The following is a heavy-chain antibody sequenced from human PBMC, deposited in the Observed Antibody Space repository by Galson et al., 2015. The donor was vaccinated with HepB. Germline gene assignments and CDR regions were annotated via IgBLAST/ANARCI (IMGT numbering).Heavy chain of an antibody. CDR2: IIPILGIA. V-gene: IGHV1-69*10. D-gene: IGHD2-15*01. J-gene: IGHJ4*02. CDR3: ASPGGHCSGGSCYRFDY. CDR1: GGTFSSYA. Sequence: SVKVSCKASGGTFSSYAISWVRQAPGQGFEWMGGIIPILGIANYAQKFQGRVTITADKSTSTAYMELSSLRSEDTAVYYCASPGGHCSGGSCYRFDYWGQGTLVTVSS.